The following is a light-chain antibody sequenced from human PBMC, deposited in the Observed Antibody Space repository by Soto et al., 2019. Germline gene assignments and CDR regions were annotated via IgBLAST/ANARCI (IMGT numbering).Light chain of an antibody. CDR2: EVS. CDR3: SSYTSSSTLPYV. CDR1: SRDVGGYNY. J-gene: IGLJ1*01. Sequence: QSALTQPASVSGSPGQSITISCTGTSRDVGGYNYVSWYQQHPGKAPKLMIYEVSNRPSGVSSRFSGSKSGDTASLTISGLQAEDEADYYCSSYTSSSTLPYVFGTGTKVTVL. V-gene: IGLV2-14*01.